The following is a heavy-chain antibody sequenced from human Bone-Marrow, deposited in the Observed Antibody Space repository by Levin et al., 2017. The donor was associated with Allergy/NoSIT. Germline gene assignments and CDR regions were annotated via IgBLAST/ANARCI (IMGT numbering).Heavy chain of an antibody. CDR2: IYYSGST. CDR1: GGSISSSSYY. D-gene: IGHD3-9*01. Sequence: PSETLSLTCTVSGGSISSSSYYWGWIRQPPGKGLEWIGSIYYSGSTYYNPSLKSRVTISVDTSKNQFSLKLSSVTAADTAVYYCASTIPTYYDILTGIAFDIWGQGTMVTVSS. V-gene: IGHV4-39*01. J-gene: IGHJ3*02. CDR3: ASTIPTYYDILTGIAFDI.